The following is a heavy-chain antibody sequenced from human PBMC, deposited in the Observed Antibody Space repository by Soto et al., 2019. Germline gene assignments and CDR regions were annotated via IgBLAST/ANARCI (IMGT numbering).Heavy chain of an antibody. J-gene: IGHJ5*02. CDR2: IYTSGST. D-gene: IGHD3-16*01. Sequence: SETLSLTCTVSGGSISSYYWSWIRQPAGKGLEWIGRIYTSGSTNYNPSLKSRVTMSVDTSKNQFSLKLSSVTAADTAVYYCAGGVRPSSAARYEWFDPWGQGTPVTVSS. CDR1: GGSISSYY. CDR3: AGGVRPSSAARYEWFDP. V-gene: IGHV4-4*07.